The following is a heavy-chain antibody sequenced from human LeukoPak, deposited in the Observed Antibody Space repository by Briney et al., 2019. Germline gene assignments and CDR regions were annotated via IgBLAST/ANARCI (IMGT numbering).Heavy chain of an antibody. J-gene: IGHJ6*02. Sequence: GASVKVPCKASGGTFSSYAISWVRQAPGQGLEWMGGIIPIFGTANYAQKFQGRVTITADESTSTAYMELSSLRSEDTAVYYCARVLGHSSGHYYYYGMDVWGQGTTVTVSS. D-gene: IGHD6-19*01. CDR1: GGTFSSYA. CDR3: ARVLGHSSGHYYYYGMDV. V-gene: IGHV1-69*13. CDR2: IIPIFGTA.